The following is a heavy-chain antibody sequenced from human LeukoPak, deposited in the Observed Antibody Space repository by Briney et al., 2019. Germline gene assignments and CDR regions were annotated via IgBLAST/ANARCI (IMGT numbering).Heavy chain of an antibody. CDR3: ARSVEGYCRGGSCYYYSYYMDV. V-gene: IGHV4-61*01. D-gene: IGHD2-15*01. CDR2: IYYSGST. J-gene: IGHJ6*03. CDR1: GGSISSRSYY. Sequence: SETLSLTCTVSGGSISSRSYYWSWIRQPPGKGLEWIGYIYYSGSTNYNPSLKSRVTISVDTSKNQFSLKLSSVTAADTAVYYCARSVEGYCRGGSCYYYSYYMDVWGKGTTVTVSS.